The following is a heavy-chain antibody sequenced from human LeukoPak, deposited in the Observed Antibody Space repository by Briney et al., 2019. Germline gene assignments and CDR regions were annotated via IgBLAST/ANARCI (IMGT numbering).Heavy chain of an antibody. V-gene: IGHV4-59*01. J-gene: IGHJ4*02. CDR3: AIAYDCWSGYYPY. D-gene: IGHD3-3*01. Sequence: PSETLSLTCTVSGGSISSYYWRWIRQPPGKGLEWIGYIYYRGSTNYNPSLKSRVTISVDTSKNQFSLKLSSVTAADTAVYYCAIAYDCWSGYYPYWGQGTLVTVSS. CDR2: IYYRGST. CDR1: GGSISSYY.